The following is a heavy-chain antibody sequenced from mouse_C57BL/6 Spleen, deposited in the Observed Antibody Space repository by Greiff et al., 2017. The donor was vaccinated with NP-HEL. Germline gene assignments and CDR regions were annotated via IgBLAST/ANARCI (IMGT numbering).Heavy chain of an antibody. J-gene: IGHJ2*01. CDR3: ARDSSSYFDY. CDR1: GYAFTNYL. V-gene: IGHV1-54*01. CDR2: INPGSGGT. Sequence: QVQLKQSGAELVRPGTSVKVSCKASGYAFTNYLIEWVKQRPGQGLEWIGVINPGSGGTNYNEKFKGKATLTADKSSSTAYMQLSSLTSEDSAVYFCARDSSSYFDYWGQGTTLTVSS.